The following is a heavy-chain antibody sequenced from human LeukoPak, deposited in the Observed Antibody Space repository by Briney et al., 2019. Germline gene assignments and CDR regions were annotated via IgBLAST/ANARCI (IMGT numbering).Heavy chain of an antibody. CDR2: IYYSGST. J-gene: IGHJ3*02. Sequence: SETLSLTCTVSGGSISSSSYYWGWIRQPPGKGLEWIGSIYYSGSTYYNPSLKSRVTISVDTSKNQFSLKLSSVTAADTAVYYCARLKGFSQLLLDAFDIWGQGTMVTVSS. D-gene: IGHD2-2*01. CDR3: ARLKGFSQLLLDAFDI. V-gene: IGHV4-39*01. CDR1: GGSISSSSYY.